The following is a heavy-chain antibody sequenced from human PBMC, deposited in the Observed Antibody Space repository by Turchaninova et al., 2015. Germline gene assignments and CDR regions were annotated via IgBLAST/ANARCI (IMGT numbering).Heavy chain of an antibody. V-gene: IGHV4-59*01. CDR2: IYYSGST. CDR3: AAFWSGYSY. J-gene: IGHJ4*02. CDR1: GGSISSYY. Sequence: QVQLQESGPGLVKPSETLSLTCTVPGGSISSYYWSWLRQPPGKGLELIGYIYYSGSTNYNPSLKSRVTISVDTSKNQFSLKLSSVTAADTAVYYCAAFWSGYSYWGQGTLVTVSS. D-gene: IGHD3-3*01.